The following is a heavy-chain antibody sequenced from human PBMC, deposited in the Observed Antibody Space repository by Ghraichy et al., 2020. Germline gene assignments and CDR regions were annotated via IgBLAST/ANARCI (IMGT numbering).Heavy chain of an antibody. D-gene: IGHD3-9*01. J-gene: IGHJ3*02. V-gene: IGHV1-2*04. CDR1: GYTFTGYY. Sequence: ASVKVSCKASGYTFTGYYMHWVRQAPGQGLEWMGWINPNSGGTNYAQKFQGWVTMTRDTSISTAYMELSRLRSDDTAVYYCARGDYDILTGYHDAFDIWGQGTMVTVSS. CDR3: ARGDYDILTGYHDAFDI. CDR2: INPNSGGT.